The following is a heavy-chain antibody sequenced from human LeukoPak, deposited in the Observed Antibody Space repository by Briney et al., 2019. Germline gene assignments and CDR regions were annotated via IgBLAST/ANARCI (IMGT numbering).Heavy chain of an antibody. CDR3: ARVVAVAGTRYFDY. CDR1: GFTFSSYW. V-gene: IGHV3-7*01. CDR2: IKQDGSEK. D-gene: IGHD6-19*01. Sequence: GGSLRLSCAASGFTFSSYWVSWVRQAPGKGLEWVANIKQDGSEKYYVDSVKGRFTISRDNAKNSLYLQMNSLRAEDTAVYYCARVVAVAGTRYFDYWGQGTLVTVSS. J-gene: IGHJ4*02.